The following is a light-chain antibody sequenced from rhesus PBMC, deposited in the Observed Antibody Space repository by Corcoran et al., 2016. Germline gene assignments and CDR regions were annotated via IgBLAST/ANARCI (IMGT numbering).Light chain of an antibody. CDR3: SSSAGSSACI. Sequence: QAALTQSPSVSGSPGQSVTISCTGTSSDIGGYNRVSWSQQHPGKAPKLMLYEVTKRPSGVSDRFSASKSGNTASMTISGLQAEDEADYYCSSSAGSSACIFGAGTRLTVL. J-gene: IGLJ1*01. CDR1: SSDIGGYNR. CDR2: EVT. V-gene: IGLV2-13*02.